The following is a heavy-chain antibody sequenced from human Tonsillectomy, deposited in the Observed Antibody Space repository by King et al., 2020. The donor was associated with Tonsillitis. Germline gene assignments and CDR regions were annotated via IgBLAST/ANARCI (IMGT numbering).Heavy chain of an antibody. D-gene: IGHD6-19*01. CDR3: ATGYGSGLYFDY. J-gene: IGHJ4*02. V-gene: IGHV4-59*08. CDR2: IYYSGST. CDR1: VGSISSYY. Sequence: QLQESGPGLVKPSETLSLTCTVSVGSISSYYWSWIRQPPGKGLEWIGYIYYSGSTNYNPSLTSRVTISVDTSKNQFSLKLSSGTAADTAVYYCATGYGSGLYFDYWGQGTLVTVSS.